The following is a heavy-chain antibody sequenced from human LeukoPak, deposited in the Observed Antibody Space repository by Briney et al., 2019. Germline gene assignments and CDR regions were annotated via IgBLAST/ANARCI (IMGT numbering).Heavy chain of an antibody. CDR2: INHSGST. Sequence: SETLSLTCAVCGGSFSGYYWSWIRQPPGKGLEWIGEINHSGSTNYNPSLKSRVTISVDTSKNQFSLKLSSVTAADTAVYYCARGIVGGGWFDPRGQGTLVTVSS. CDR1: GGSFSGYY. J-gene: IGHJ5*02. D-gene: IGHD1-26*01. V-gene: IGHV4-34*01. CDR3: ARGIVGGGWFDP.